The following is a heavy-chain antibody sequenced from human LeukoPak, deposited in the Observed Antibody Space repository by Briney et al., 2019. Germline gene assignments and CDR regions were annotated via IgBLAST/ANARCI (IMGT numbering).Heavy chain of an antibody. CDR2: ISYDGSNK. J-gene: IGHJ4*02. CDR3: AKGSEVQLWSYYFDS. V-gene: IGHV3-30*18. CDR1: GLTFSSYA. D-gene: IGHD5-18*01. Sequence: GALRLSCAASGLTFSSYAMHWVRQAPSKGLERVAVISYDGSNKYYADSVKGRFTISRDSSKNTLYLQMNSLRAEDTAVYYCAKGSEVQLWSYYFDSWGQGTLVTVSS.